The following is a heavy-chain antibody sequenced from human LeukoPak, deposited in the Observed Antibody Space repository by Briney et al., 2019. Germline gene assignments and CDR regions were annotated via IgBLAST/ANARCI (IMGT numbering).Heavy chain of an antibody. Sequence: SETLSLTYTVSGGSISSYYWSWIRQPAGKGLEWIGRIYTSGSTNYNPSLKSRVTMSVDTSKNQFSLKLSSVTAADTAVYYCARVLTVGLAYDAFDIWGQGTMVTVSS. D-gene: IGHD1-26*01. CDR3: ARVLTVGLAYDAFDI. CDR2: IYTSGST. J-gene: IGHJ3*02. V-gene: IGHV4-4*07. CDR1: GGSISSYY.